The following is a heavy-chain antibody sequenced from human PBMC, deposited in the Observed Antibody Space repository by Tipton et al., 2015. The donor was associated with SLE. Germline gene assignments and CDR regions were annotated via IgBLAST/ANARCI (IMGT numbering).Heavy chain of an antibody. CDR1: GGSISFDY. D-gene: IGHD6-19*01. CDR2: LYTFGST. J-gene: IGHJ3*02. CDR3: AREREAYYSSRSRYDAFDI. Sequence: TLSLTCTVSGGSISFDYWSWIRQSAGRGLEWIGRLYTFGSTTYNPSLKSRVTISVDTSKNQFSLKLSSVTAADTAMYYCAREREAYYSSRSRYDAFDIWGQGTMVTVSS. V-gene: IGHV4-4*07.